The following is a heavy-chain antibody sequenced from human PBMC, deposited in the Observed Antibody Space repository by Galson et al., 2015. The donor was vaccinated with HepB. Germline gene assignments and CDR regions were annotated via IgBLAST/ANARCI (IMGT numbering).Heavy chain of an antibody. D-gene: IGHD2-2*01. CDR2: ISPYDGNT. V-gene: IGHV1-18*01. CDR1: GYTFTDFG. CDR3: ARVKYCSSTICYWNYYYYMDV. J-gene: IGHJ6*03. Sequence: SVKVSCKASGYTFTDFGISWVRRAPGQGLEWMGWISPYDGNTNYAQYLQGRVSVTADTSTSTAYMELRSLRSNDTAVYYCARVKYCSSTICYWNYYYYMDVWGKGTTVSVSS.